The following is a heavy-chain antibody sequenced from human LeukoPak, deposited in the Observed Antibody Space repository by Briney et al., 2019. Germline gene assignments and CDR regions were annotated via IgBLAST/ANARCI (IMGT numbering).Heavy chain of an antibody. D-gene: IGHD1-26*01. CDR1: GFTFSSYG. V-gene: IGHV3-33*01. CDR3: ARVVGKYYYYYYMDV. Sequence: GRSLRLSCAASGFTFSSYGMHWVRQAPGKGLEWVAVIWYDGSNKYYADSVKGRFTISRDNAKNSLYLQMNSLRAEDTAVYYCARVVGKYYYYYYMDVWGKGTTVTVSS. J-gene: IGHJ6*03. CDR2: IWYDGSNK.